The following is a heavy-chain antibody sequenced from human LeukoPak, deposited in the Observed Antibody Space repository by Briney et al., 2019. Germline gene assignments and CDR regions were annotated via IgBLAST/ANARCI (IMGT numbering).Heavy chain of an antibody. CDR3: ARVLTAPHDGA. J-gene: IGHJ5*02. CDR1: GFTLSSYA. V-gene: IGHV3-23*01. CDR2: ISSSGSGGNT. Sequence: GGSLRLSCAASGFTLSSYAISWARQAPGKGLEWVSGISSSGSGGNTYYADSVKGRFTISRDSSKNTLFLHMNTLRAEDTAVYYCARVLTAPHDGAWGQGTLVTVSS. D-gene: IGHD1-1*01.